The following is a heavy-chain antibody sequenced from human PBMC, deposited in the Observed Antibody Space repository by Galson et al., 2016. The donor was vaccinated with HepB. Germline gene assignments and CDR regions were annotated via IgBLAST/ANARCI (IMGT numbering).Heavy chain of an antibody. D-gene: IGHD1-20*01. CDR2: IYYTGTT. J-gene: IGHJ6*02. CDR3: ARGPLRWENGRITGSGGFYYSAMDV. CDR1: GDSINTGNYY. V-gene: IGHV4-39*01. Sequence: SETLSLTCTGSGDSINTGNYYWAWIRQPPGKGLEWIATIYYTGTTYYNPSLKSRLTISVDTSYNQFSLHLNSVTAADTAVYCCARGPLRWENGRITGSGGFYYSAMDVWGQGTTVSVSS.